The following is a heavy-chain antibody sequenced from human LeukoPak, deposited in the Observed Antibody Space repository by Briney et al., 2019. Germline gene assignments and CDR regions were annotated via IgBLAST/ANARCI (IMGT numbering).Heavy chain of an antibody. Sequence: ASVKVSCKASGYTFTSYDINWVRQATGQGLEWMGWISAYNGNTNYAQKLQGRVTMTTDTSTSTAYMELRSLRSDDTAVYYCARDGDTVTTVDYWGQGTLVTVSS. J-gene: IGHJ4*02. CDR2: ISAYNGNT. D-gene: IGHD4-17*01. CDR1: GYTFTSYD. CDR3: ARDGDTVTTVDY. V-gene: IGHV1-18*01.